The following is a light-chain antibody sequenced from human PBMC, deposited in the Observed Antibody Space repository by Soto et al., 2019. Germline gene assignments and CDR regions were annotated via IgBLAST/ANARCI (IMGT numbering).Light chain of an antibody. V-gene: IGKV1-17*01. CDR2: GAS. J-gene: IGKJ1*01. Sequence: DIQMTQSPSSLSASVGDRVTITCRASQGIGRNLGWYQQKPGRAPKKLIYGASILQSGVPVRFSGSGSGTEFTLTISSLQPEDVATYYCLQHNSYPLTFGQGTKVEIK. CDR1: QGIGRN. CDR3: LQHNSYPLT.